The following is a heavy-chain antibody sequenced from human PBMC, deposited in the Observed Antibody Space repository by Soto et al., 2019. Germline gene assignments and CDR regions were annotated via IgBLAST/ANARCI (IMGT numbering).Heavy chain of an antibody. CDR2: IGTAGDT. Sequence: ESGGGLVQPGGSLRLSCAASGFTFSSYDMHWVRQPTGKGLEWVSAIGTAGDTYYPDSVKGRFTISRENAKNSLYLQMNSLRAGDTAVYYCARVLRGYSGFEDYYDYWGQGALVTVSS. CDR1: GFTFSSYD. D-gene: IGHD5-12*01. J-gene: IGHJ4*02. V-gene: IGHV3-13*04. CDR3: ARVLRGYSGFEDYYDY.